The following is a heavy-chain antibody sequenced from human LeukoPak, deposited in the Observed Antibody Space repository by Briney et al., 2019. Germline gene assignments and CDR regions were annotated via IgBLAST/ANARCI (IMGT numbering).Heavy chain of an antibody. J-gene: IGHJ6*02. CDR2: INHSGST. CDR1: GGSFSGYY. Sequence: PSETLSLTCAVYGGSFSGYYWSWIRQPPGKGLVWIGEINHSGSTNYNPSLKSRVTISVDTSKNQFSLKLSSVTAADTAVYYCARSAILCSSTSCYYYYYYGMDVWGQGTTVTVSS. D-gene: IGHD2-2*01. CDR3: ARSAILCSSTSCYYYYYYGMDV. V-gene: IGHV4-34*01.